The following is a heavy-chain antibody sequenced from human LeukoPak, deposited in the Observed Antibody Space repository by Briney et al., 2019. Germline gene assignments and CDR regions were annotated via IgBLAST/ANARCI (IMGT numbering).Heavy chain of an antibody. CDR2: MNPNSGNT. CDR1: GYTFTSYD. J-gene: IGHJ4*02. D-gene: IGHD1-26*01. V-gene: IGHV1-8*01. CDR3: ARRSGSYMVDFDY. Sequence: WASVKVSCKASGYTFTSYDINWVRPATGQGLEWMGWMNPNSGNTGYAQKFQGRVTMTRNTSISTAYMELSSLRSEDTAVYYCARRSGSYMVDFDYWGQGTLVTVSS.